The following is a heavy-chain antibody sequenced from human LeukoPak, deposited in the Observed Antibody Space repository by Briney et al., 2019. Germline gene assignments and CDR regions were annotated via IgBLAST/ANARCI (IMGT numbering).Heavy chain of an antibody. D-gene: IGHD3-9*01. CDR1: GGSISSYY. CDR3: ARNKLHYYDILTGYYDWFDP. Sequence: SETLSLTCTVSGGSISSYYWSWIRQLAGKGLEWIGRIYTSGSTNYNPSLKSRVTMSVDTSKNQFSLKLSSVTAADTAVYYCARNKLHYYDILTGYYDWFDPWGQGTLVTVSS. V-gene: IGHV4-4*07. CDR2: IYTSGST. J-gene: IGHJ5*02.